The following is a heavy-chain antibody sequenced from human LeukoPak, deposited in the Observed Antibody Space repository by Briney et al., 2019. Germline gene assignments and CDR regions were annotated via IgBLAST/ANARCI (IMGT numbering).Heavy chain of an antibody. V-gene: IGHV4-61*02. CDR1: GGSISSGSYY. CDR2: IYTSGST. J-gene: IGHJ6*03. CDR3: ARTRYNWNDGRPNYYYYYMDV. Sequence: SQTLSLTCTVSGGSISSGSYYWSWIRQPAGKGLEWIGRIYTSGSTNYNPSLKSRVTISVDTSKNQFSLKLSSVTAADTAVYYCARTRYNWNDGRPNYYYYYMDVWGKGTTVTVSS. D-gene: IGHD1-1*01.